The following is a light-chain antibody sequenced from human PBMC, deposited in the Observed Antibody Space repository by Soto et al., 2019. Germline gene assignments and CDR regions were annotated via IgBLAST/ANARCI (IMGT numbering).Light chain of an antibody. CDR2: DVS. CDR1: SSDVGGYKY. Sequence: QSALTQPRSVSGSPGQSVTISCTGTSSDVGGYKYVSWYQQHPGKAPKLMIYDVSKRPSGVPDRFSGSKSGNTASLTISGLQAEDEADYYCCSYAGTYPLVFGTETKVTVL. V-gene: IGLV2-11*01. CDR3: CSYAGTYPLV. J-gene: IGLJ1*01.